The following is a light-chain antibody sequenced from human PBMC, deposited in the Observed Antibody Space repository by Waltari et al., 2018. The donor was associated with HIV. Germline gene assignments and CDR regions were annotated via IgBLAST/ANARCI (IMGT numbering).Light chain of an antibody. CDR3: QAWDSSTGLYV. CDR2: QDS. CDR1: KLGDKY. V-gene: IGLV3-1*01. J-gene: IGLJ1*01. Sequence: SYELTQPPSVSVSPGQTASITCSGDKLGDKYACWSQQKPGQSPVLVIYQDSKRPSGIPERFSGANSGNTATLTISGTQAMDEADYYCQAWDSSTGLYVFGTGTKVTVL.